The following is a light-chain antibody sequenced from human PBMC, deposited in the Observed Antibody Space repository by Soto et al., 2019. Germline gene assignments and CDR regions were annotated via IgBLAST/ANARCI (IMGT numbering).Light chain of an antibody. Sequence: QSALTQPPSASGSPGQSVTISCTGTSSDVGGYNYVSWYQHHPGKAPKLIIYEVDERPSGVPDRFSGSKSGNTASLTVSGLQAEDEADYYCGSYVGSNNFPYVFGTGTKLTVL. CDR3: GSYVGSNNFPYV. V-gene: IGLV2-8*01. CDR2: EVD. J-gene: IGLJ1*01. CDR1: SSDVGGYNY.